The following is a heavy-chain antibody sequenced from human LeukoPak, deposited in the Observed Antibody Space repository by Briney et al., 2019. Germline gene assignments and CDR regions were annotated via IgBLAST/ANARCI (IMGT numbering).Heavy chain of an antibody. CDR1: GFTFSSYS. CDR3: ARPRDIVVVVAAVDY. CDR2: ISYDGSNK. D-gene: IGHD2-15*01. J-gene: IGHJ4*02. Sequence: GGSLRLSCAASGFTFSSYSMHWVRQAPGKGLEWVAVISYDGSNKYYADSVKGRFTISRDNSKNTLYLQMNSLRAEDTAVYYCARPRDIVVVVAAVDYWGQGTLVTVSS. V-gene: IGHV3-30-3*01.